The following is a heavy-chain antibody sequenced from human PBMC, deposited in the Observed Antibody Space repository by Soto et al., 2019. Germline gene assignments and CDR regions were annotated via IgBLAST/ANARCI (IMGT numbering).Heavy chain of an antibody. D-gene: IGHD4-17*01. CDR3: AKDVHYGGNGPDAFDI. J-gene: IGHJ3*02. V-gene: IGHV3-23*01. CDR1: GFTFSSYA. Sequence: PGGSLRLSCAASGFTFSSYAMSWVRQAPGKGLEWVSAISGSGGSTYYADSVKGRFTISRDNSKNTLYLQMNSLRAEDTAVYYCAKDVHYGGNGPDAFDIWGQGPMVTVSS. CDR2: ISGSGGST.